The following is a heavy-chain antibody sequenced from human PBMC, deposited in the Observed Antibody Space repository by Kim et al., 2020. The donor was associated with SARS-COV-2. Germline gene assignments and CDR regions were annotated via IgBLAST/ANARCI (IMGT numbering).Heavy chain of an antibody. CDR2: ISSSGSTI. J-gene: IGHJ6*02. V-gene: IGHV3-11*04. D-gene: IGHD3-9*01. CDR3: ARDRAPRLRYFDWDYYYSAMAV. CDR1: GFTFSDYY. Sequence: GGSLRLSCAASGFTFSDYYMSWIRQAPGKGLEWVSYISSSGSTIYYADSVKGRFTISRDNAKNSLYLQMNSLRAEDTAVYYCARDRAPRLRYFDWDYYYSAMAVGGQGTTATVSS.